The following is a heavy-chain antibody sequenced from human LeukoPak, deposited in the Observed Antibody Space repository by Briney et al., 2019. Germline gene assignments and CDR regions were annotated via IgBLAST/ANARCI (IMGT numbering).Heavy chain of an antibody. V-gene: IGHV1-2*02. J-gene: IGHJ3*02. CDR1: GYTFTGYY. CDR3: AREPRIAVAGPRDAFDI. CDR2: INPNSGGT. D-gene: IGHD6-19*01. Sequence: ASVKVSCKASGYTFTGYYMYWVRQAPGQGLEWMGWINPNSGGTNYAQKFQGRVTMTRDTSISTAYMELSRLRSDDTAVYYCAREPRIAVAGPRDAFDIWGQGTMVTVSS.